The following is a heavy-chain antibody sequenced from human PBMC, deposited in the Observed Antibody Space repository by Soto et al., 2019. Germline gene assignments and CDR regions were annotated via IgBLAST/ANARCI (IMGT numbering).Heavy chain of an antibody. D-gene: IGHD4-4*01. CDR2: ISYDGSNK. CDR3: ARAGGYSNYFDY. J-gene: IGHJ4*02. V-gene: IGHV3-30*04. Sequence: GGSLRLSCAASGFTFSSYAMHWVRQAPGKGLEWVAVISYDGSNKYYADSVKGRFTISRDNSKNTLYLQMNSLRAEDTAVYYCARAGGYSNYFDYGGQGTLVTVSS. CDR1: GFTFSSYA.